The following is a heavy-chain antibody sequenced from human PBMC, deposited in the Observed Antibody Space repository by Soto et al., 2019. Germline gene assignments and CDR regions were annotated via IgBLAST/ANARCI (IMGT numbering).Heavy chain of an antibody. D-gene: IGHD6-6*01. CDR2: ISGSGGST. J-gene: IGHJ4*02. CDR3: VKDSVYSSSYSFDY. Sequence: GGSLRLSCAASGFTFSSYAMSWVRQAPGKGLEWVSAISGSGGSTYYADSEKGRFTICRDNSKNTLYLQMNSLRDDDTAVYYGVKDSVYSSSYSFDYWGQGTLVTVSS. V-gene: IGHV3-23*01. CDR1: GFTFSSYA.